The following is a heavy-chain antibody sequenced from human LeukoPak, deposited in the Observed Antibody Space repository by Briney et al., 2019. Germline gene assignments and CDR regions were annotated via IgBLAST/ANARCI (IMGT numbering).Heavy chain of an antibody. CDR1: GDSINGFY. CDR3: ARVPAFYYGDYWTSSNYFDY. V-gene: IGHV4-59*08. CDR2: IYYAGRT. Sequence: SETLSLTCTVSGDSINGFYWSWIRQPPGKGLEWVAYIYYAGRTTYNPSLKSRVTISVDTSKNQFSLKLTSLTAADTAVYYCARVPAFYYGDYWTSSNYFDYWGQGTLVTVSS. D-gene: IGHD4-17*01. J-gene: IGHJ4*02.